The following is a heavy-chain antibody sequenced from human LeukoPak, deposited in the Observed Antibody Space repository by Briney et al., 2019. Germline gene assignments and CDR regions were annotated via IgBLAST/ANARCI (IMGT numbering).Heavy chain of an antibody. Sequence: ASVKVSCKASGYTFTSHGNIWVRQAPGQGLEWMGWISAYNGDTNYAQKFQGRVTMTTDTSTSTAYMEVRNLRSDDTAVYYCARVEGPSIFGVVDYWGQGTLVTVSS. CDR3: ARVEGPSIFGVVDY. D-gene: IGHD3-3*02. J-gene: IGHJ4*02. CDR2: ISAYNGDT. V-gene: IGHV1-18*01. CDR1: GYTFTSHG.